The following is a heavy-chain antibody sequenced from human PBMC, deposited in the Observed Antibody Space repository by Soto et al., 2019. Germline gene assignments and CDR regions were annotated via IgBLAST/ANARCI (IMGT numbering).Heavy chain of an antibody. V-gene: IGHV4-4*02. J-gene: IGHJ3*02. Sequence: PSETLSLTCTVSSDSISSNWWSWVRQPPGKGLEWIGEIYHSGSTNYNPSLKSRVTISVDKSKNQFSLKLSSVTAADTAVYYCARSGEIAAREHDAFDIWGQGTMVTVSS. CDR3: ARSGEIAAREHDAFDI. D-gene: IGHD6-6*01. CDR2: IYHSGST. CDR1: SDSISSNW.